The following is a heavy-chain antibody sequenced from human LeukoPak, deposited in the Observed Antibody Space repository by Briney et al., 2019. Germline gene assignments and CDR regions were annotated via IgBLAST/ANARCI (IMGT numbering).Heavy chain of an antibody. CDR3: ARERGEGLTMVRGVIFDY. V-gene: IGHV1-18*04. D-gene: IGHD3-10*01. CDR2: ISAYNGNT. CDR1: GYTFSDYY. J-gene: IGHJ4*02. Sequence: ASVKVSCKASGYTFSDYYIHWVRQAPGQGLEWMGWISAYNGNTNYAQKLQGRVTMTTDTSTSTAYMELRSLRSDDTAVYYCARERGEGLTMVRGVIFDYWGQGTLVTVSS.